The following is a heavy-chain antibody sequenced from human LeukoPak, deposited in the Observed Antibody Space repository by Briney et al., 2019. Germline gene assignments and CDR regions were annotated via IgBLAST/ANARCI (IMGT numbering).Heavy chain of an antibody. D-gene: IGHD6-13*01. CDR2: ISAYNGNT. J-gene: IGHJ4*02. V-gene: IGHV1-18*01. CDR3: ARDERYSSSWYYDY. CDR1: GYTFTSYG. Sequence: GASVKVSCKASGYTFTSYGISWVRQAPGQGLEWMGWISAYNGNTNYAQKLRGRVTMTTDTSTSTAYMELRSLRSDDTAVYYCARDERYSSSWYYDYWGQGTLVTVSS.